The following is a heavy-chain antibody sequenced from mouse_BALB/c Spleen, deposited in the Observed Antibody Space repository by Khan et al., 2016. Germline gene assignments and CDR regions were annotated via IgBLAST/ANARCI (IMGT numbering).Heavy chain of an antibody. Sequence: VQLQESGAELVRPGSSVKISCKASGYAFSSYWMNWVKQRPGQGLEWIGQIYPGDGDTNYNGTFKGKATLTADKSSSTAYMQLSSLTSEDSACYFCAIDYYGSDFYYWGQGTTLTVSS. CDR2: IYPGDGDT. J-gene: IGHJ2*01. CDR1: GYAFSSYW. CDR3: AIDYYGSDFYY. V-gene: IGHV1-80*01. D-gene: IGHD1-1*01.